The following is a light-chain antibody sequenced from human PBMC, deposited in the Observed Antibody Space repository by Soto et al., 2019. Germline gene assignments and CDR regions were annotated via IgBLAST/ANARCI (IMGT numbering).Light chain of an antibody. CDR1: QDITIS. V-gene: IGKV1-16*02. CDR2: AAS. Sequence: DIQMTQSPSSLSASVGDRVTITCRASQDITISLAWFQQRPGSAPRALIYAASNLQPGVPSKVSGSGSGTDFTLAITNLQPEDFGTYYCQQYNKYPHTFGQGTNLEIK. CDR3: QQYNKYPHT. J-gene: IGKJ2*01.